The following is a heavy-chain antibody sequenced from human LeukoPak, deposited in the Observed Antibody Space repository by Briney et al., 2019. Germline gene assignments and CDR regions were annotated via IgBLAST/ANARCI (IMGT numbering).Heavy chain of an antibody. CDR3: AREGGAAAGTGYFDY. CDR2: IIPIFGTA. Sequence: ASVTVSCKASGGTFSSYAISWVRQAPGQGLEWMGGIIPIFGTANYAQKFQGRVTITADESTSTAYMELSSLRSEDTAVYYCAREGGAAAGTGYFDYWGQGTLVTVSS. V-gene: IGHV1-69*13. D-gene: IGHD6-13*01. CDR1: GGTFSSYA. J-gene: IGHJ4*02.